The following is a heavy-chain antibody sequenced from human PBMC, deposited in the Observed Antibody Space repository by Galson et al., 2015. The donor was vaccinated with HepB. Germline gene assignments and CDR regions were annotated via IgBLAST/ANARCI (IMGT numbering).Heavy chain of an antibody. CDR1: GGSFSGYY. D-gene: IGHD2-2*02. Sequence: ETLSLTCAVYGGSFSGYYWSWIRQPPGKGLEWIGEINHSGSTNYNPSLKSRVTISVDTSKNQFSLKLSSVTAADTAVYYCARKGGIYCSSTSCYKSPLAFDYWGQGTLVTVSS. CDR3: ARKGGIYCSSTSCYKSPLAFDY. V-gene: IGHV4-34*01. J-gene: IGHJ4*02. CDR2: INHSGST.